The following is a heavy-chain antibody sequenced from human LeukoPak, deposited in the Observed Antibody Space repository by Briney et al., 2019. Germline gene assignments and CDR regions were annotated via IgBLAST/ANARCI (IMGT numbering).Heavy chain of an antibody. V-gene: IGHV1-69*13. CDR3: ARDRGGSSGFGY. D-gene: IGHD6-19*01. CDR2: IIPIFGTA. J-gene: IGHJ4*02. Sequence: ASVKVSCKASGGTFSSYAISWVRQAPGQGLEWMGGIIPIFGTANYAQKFQGRVTITADESTSTAYMELSSLRSEDTAVYYCARDRGGSSGFGYWGQGTLVTVSS. CDR1: GGTFSSYA.